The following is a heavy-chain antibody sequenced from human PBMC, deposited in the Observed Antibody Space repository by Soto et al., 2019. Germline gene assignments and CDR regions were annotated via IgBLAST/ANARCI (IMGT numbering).Heavy chain of an antibody. D-gene: IGHD6-6*01. V-gene: IGHV2-5*02. CDR1: GFSLTTSGVG. CDR3: ARSIAARPVLGALAM. Sequence: QITLKESGPTLVKPTQTLTLTCTFSGFSLTTSGVGVGWIRQPPGKALELLAFIYWDDDKRYSPSLKNRVTRTKNTSKNKSVLTTTTVAPVDTATYYCARSIAARPVLGALAMWGQGTMVIVSS. J-gene: IGHJ3*02. CDR2: IYWDDDK.